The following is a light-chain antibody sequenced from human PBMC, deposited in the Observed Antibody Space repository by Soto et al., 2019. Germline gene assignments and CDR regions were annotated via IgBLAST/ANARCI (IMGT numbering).Light chain of an antibody. J-gene: IGKJ5*01. V-gene: IGKV2-28*01. CDR2: LRS. CDR1: DRLLHSNGNNY. CDR3: MQVLQTSST. Sequence: EIVMAHSALSLPVSPWAPASVTCSSSDRLLHSNGNNYLDWYLQKPGQSPQLLIYLRSIRASGVPDRFSGSGSGADFTLKISRVEAEDVGVYYCMQVLQTSSTFGRGTRLE.